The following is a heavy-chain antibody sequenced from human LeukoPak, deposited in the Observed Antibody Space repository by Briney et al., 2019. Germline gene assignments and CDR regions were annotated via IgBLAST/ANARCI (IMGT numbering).Heavy chain of an antibody. CDR1: GGSISSSSYY. D-gene: IGHD2-2*01. V-gene: IGHV4-39*07. J-gene: IGHJ4*02. CDR3: ARAPLDAGAFDY. CDR2: IYYSGST. Sequence: PSETLSLTCTVSGGSISSSSYYWGWIRQPPGKGLEWIGSIYYSGSTYYNPSLKSRVTISVDTSKNQFSLKLSSVTAADTAVYYCARAPLDAGAFDYWGQGTLVTVSS.